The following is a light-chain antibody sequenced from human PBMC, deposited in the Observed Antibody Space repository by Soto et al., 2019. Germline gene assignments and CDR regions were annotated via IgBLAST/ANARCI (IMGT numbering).Light chain of an antibody. CDR3: AAWDDSLNGWV. Sequence: QSVLTQPPSASGTPGQRVTISCSGSSSNIGSTTVSWYQQLPGTAPKLLMYSSNQRLSGVPERFSGSRSGTSASLAINGLQSEDEADYYCAAWDDSLNGWVFGGGTKLTVL. CDR2: SSN. CDR1: SSNIGSTT. J-gene: IGLJ3*02. V-gene: IGLV1-44*01.